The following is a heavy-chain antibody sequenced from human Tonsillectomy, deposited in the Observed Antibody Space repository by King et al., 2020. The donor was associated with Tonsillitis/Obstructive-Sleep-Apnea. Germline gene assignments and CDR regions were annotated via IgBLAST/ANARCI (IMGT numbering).Heavy chain of an antibody. CDR2: IYWDDDK. J-gene: IGHJ4*02. CDR1: GFSLSTSGVG. CDR3: AHISDYVWLSYRSTHEGFDY. Sequence: ITLKESGPTLVKPTQTLTLTCTFSGFSLSTSGVGVGWIRQPPGKALEWLALIYWDDDKRYSPSLKSRLTITTDTSKNQVLLTMTNMDPVDTAPYYCAHISDYVWLSYRSTHEGFDYWGQGTLVTVSS. V-gene: IGHV2-5*02. D-gene: IGHD3-16*02.